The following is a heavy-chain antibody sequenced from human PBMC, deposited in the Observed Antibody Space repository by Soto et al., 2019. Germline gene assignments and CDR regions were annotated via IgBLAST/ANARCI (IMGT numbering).Heavy chain of an antibody. CDR2: FVPILGLA. Sequence: QVQLVQSGAEVKKPGSSVKVSCKASGGTFSSYTISWVRQAPGQGLEWMGRFVPILGLAHYAQKFQGSVTITADKSTSTAYMELSSLRSDATAVYYCARDVGSGVDPWGQGTLVTVSS. CDR3: ARDVGSGVDP. J-gene: IGHJ5*02. CDR1: GGTFSSYT. D-gene: IGHD3-10*01. V-gene: IGHV1-69*08.